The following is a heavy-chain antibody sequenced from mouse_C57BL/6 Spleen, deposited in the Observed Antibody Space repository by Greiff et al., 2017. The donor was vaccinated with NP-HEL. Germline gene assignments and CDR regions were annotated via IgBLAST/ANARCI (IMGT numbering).Heavy chain of an antibody. CDR1: GFSLTSYG. D-gene: IGHD1-1*01. J-gene: IGHJ4*01. Sequence: VKLQESGPGLVQPSQSLSITCTVSGFSLTSYGVHWVRQSPGKGLEWLGVIWSGGSTDYNAAFISRLSISKDNSKSQVFFKMNSLQADDTAIYYCARGSDYGSSFYAMDYWGQGTSVTVSS. CDR2: IWSGGST. CDR3: ARGSDYGSSFYAMDY. V-gene: IGHV2-2*01.